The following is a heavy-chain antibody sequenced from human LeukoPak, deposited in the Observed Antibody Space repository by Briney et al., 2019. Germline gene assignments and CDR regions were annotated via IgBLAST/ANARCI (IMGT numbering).Heavy chain of an antibody. V-gene: IGHV4-4*07. Sequence: SETLSLTCTVSGGSISSYYWSWIRQPAGKGLEWIGRIYSSESTNYNPSLKSRVTMSVDTSKNQFSLKLSSVTAADTAVYYCASMYSSSADYWGQGILVTVSS. CDR1: GGSISSYY. CDR2: IYSSEST. J-gene: IGHJ4*02. D-gene: IGHD6-6*01. CDR3: ASMYSSSADY.